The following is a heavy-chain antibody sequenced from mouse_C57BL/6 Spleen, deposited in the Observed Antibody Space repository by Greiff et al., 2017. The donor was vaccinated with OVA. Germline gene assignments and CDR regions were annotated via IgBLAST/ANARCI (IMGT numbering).Heavy chain of an antibody. D-gene: IGHD1-1*01. CDR2: IWSGGST. J-gene: IGHJ4*01. CDR1: GFSLTTYG. V-gene: IGHV2-2*01. CDR3: AKNCVTTVPMDC. Sequence: QVQLQQSGPGLVQPSQPLSITCTASGFSLTTYGVHWVRQSPGKGLEWLGVIWSGGSTDYNADFISRLSISKDNSKSQVFFKMNSLQADDTAIYYCAKNCVTTVPMDCWGQGTSVSVSS.